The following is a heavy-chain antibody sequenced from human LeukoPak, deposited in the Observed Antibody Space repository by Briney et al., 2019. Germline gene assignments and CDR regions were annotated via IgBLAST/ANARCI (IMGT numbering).Heavy chain of an antibody. Sequence: GGSLGLSCAASGFTFSSYWMSWVRQAPGKGLEWVANIKQDGSEKYYVDSVKGRFTISRDNAKNSLYLQMNSLRAEDTAVYYCARAEVYDYVWGSYRYTNFDYWGQGTLVTVSS. V-gene: IGHV3-7*01. J-gene: IGHJ4*02. CDR3: ARAEVYDYVWGSYRYTNFDY. D-gene: IGHD3-16*02. CDR2: IKQDGSEK. CDR1: GFTFSSYW.